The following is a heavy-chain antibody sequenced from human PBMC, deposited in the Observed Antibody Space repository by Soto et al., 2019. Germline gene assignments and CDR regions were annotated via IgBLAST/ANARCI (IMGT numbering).Heavy chain of an antibody. V-gene: IGHV3-23*01. CDR2: ISGGGGST. CDR3: AKDGGDSGSYYGL. CDR1: GFSFSIYA. D-gene: IGHD1-26*01. J-gene: IGHJ3*01. Sequence: GGSLRLSCAASGFSFSIYAMNWVRQAPGKGLEWVSGISGGGGSTYYADSVKGRFTISRDNSKNTLYLQMNSLRAEDTAVYYCAKDGGDSGSYYGLWGQGTMVTVSS.